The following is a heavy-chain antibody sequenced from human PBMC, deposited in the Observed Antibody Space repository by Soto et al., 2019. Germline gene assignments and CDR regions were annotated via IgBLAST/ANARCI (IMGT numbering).Heavy chain of an antibody. CDR3: AKLSWADYGGIFDP. CDR2: IYYSGST. CDR1: GGSTSSGGYY. J-gene: IGHJ5*02. Sequence: PSETLSLTCTVSGGSTSSGGYYWSWIRQHPGKGLEWIGYIYYSGSTYYNPSLKSRVTISVDTSKNQFSLKLTSVTAADTAVYYCAKLSWADYGGIFDPWGQGTLVTVSS. V-gene: IGHV4-31*03. D-gene: IGHD4-17*01.